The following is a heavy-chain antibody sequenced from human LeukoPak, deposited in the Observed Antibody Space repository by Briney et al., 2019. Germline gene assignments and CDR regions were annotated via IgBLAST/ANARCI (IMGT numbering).Heavy chain of an antibody. Sequence: SETLSLTCTVSGGSISSYYWSWIRQPAGKGLEWIGRIYTSGSTNYNPSLKSRVTMSVDTSKNQFSLKLSSVTAADTAVYYCARGRIRITIFGVVSPVAFDIWGQGTMVTVSS. CDR3: ARGRIRITIFGVVSPVAFDI. CDR2: IYTSGST. V-gene: IGHV4-4*07. CDR1: GGSISSYY. D-gene: IGHD3-3*01. J-gene: IGHJ3*02.